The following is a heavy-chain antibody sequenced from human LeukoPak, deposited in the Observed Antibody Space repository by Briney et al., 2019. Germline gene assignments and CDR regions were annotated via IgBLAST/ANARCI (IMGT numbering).Heavy chain of an antibody. Sequence: GGSLRLSCAASGFTFRSYWMHWVRQAPGKGLVWVSRINSDGTDTVYADSVKGRFTMSRDNARNLVYLEMNSLRAEDTAVYYCVRLDYDILTGYSDWYFDLWGRGTLVSVSS. CDR3: VRLDYDILTGYSDWYFDL. J-gene: IGHJ2*01. D-gene: IGHD3-9*01. CDR1: GFTFRSYW. CDR2: INSDGTDT. V-gene: IGHV3-74*01.